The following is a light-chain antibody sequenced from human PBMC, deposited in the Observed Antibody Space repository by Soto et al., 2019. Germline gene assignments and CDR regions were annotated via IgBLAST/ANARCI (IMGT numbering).Light chain of an antibody. J-gene: IGKJ1*01. CDR1: QGISSY. Sequence: IQLTQSPSSLSASVGDRVTITCRASQGISSYLAWYQQKPGKAPRLLIYAASTLQSGVSSRFSGSGSGTDFTLTIGSLQPEDFATYYCQQLNSYPRTFGQGT. CDR2: AAS. V-gene: IGKV1-9*01. CDR3: QQLNSYPRT.